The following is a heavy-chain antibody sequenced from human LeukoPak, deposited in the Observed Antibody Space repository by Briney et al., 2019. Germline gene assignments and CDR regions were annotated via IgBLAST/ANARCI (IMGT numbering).Heavy chain of an antibody. V-gene: IGHV4-38-2*02. CDR1: GYSISSGYY. J-gene: IGHJ4*02. CDR2: IYHSGST. Sequence: SETLSLTCTVSGYSISSGYYWGWIRQPPGKGLEWIGSIYHSGSTYYNPSLKSRVTISVDTSKNQFSLKLSSVTAADTAVYYCASLGWGSGSNFDYWGQGTLVTVSS. CDR3: ASLGWGSGSNFDY. D-gene: IGHD3-10*01.